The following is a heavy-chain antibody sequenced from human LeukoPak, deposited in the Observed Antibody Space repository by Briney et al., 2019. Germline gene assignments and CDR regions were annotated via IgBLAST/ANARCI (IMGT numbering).Heavy chain of an antibody. CDR1: GYTFTSYG. V-gene: IGHV1-18*01. J-gene: IGHJ4*02. CDR3: AREEGGYYGSGSLEVDY. D-gene: IGHD3-10*01. Sequence: ASVKVSCKASGYTFTSYGISWVRQAPGQGLEWMGWISAYNGNTNYAQKLRGRVTMTTDTSTSTAYMELRSLRSDDTAVYYCAREEGGYYGSGSLEVDYWGQGTLVTVSS. CDR2: ISAYNGNT.